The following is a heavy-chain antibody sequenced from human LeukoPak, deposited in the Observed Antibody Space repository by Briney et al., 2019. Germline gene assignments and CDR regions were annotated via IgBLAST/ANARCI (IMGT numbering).Heavy chain of an antibody. CDR1: GGSISSGGYY. D-gene: IGHD3-9*01. CDR2: IYYSGST. J-gene: IGHJ5*02. V-gene: IGHV4-31*03. Sequence: PSQTLSLTCTVSGGSISSGGYYWRWLRQHPGKGLEWIGYIYYSGSTYYNPSLKSRVTISVNTSKNQFSLKLSSVTAADTAVYYCARGYDLFVNWFDPWGQGTLVTVSS. CDR3: ARGYDLFVNWFDP.